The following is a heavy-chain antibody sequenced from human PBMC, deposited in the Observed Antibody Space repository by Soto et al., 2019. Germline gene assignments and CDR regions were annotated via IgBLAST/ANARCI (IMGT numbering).Heavy chain of an antibody. CDR2: IGGVGGDT. Sequence: DVQLLESGGGLVQPGGSLKLYCAASGFTFSDYAMNWVRQAPGKGLEWVSAIGGVGGDTYYAASVKGRFTVSRDNSKNTLYLQMNNLRAADTAVYYCARDAVPYNGRWDWFDPWGQGTLVTVSS. CDR1: GFTFSDYA. V-gene: IGHV3-23*01. D-gene: IGHD1-20*01. CDR3: ARDAVPYNGRWDWFDP. J-gene: IGHJ5*02.